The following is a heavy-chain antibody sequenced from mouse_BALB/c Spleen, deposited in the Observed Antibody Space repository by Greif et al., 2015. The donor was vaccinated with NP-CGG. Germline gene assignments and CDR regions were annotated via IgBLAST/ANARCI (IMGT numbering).Heavy chain of an antibody. D-gene: IGHD1-2*01. CDR1: GFNIKDTY. CDR2: IDPANGNT. CDR3: ARSHYYGYVGFDY. V-gene: IGHV14-3*02. J-gene: IGHJ2*01. Sequence: DVQLQESGAELVKPGASVKLSCTASGFNIKDTYMHWVKQRPEQGLEWIGRIDPANGNTKYDPKFQGKATITADTSSNTAYLQLSSLTSEDTAVYYCARSHYYGYVGFDYWGQGTTLTVSS.